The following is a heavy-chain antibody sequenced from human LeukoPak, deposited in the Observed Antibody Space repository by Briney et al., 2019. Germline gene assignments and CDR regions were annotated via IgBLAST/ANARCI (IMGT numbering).Heavy chain of an antibody. J-gene: IGHJ3*02. CDR3: ASEGSTVTAGDDAFDI. V-gene: IGHV3-30-3*01. D-gene: IGHD4-17*01. CDR2: ISYDGSNK. Sequence: PGGSLRLSCAASGFTYSTYAMHWVRQAPGKGLEWVAVISYDGSNKYYADSVKGRFTISRDNSKNTRYLQMNSLRAEDTAVYYCASEGSTVTAGDDAFDIWGQGTMVTVSS. CDR1: GFTYSTYA.